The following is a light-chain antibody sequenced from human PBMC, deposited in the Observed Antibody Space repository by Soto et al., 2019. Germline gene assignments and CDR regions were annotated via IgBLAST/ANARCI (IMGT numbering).Light chain of an antibody. V-gene: IGKV3-11*01. Sequence: EIVLTQSPATLSLSPGERADLSCRDSQSLYSFLAWYHYKPGQAPRLLIYDASKRATGIPARFSGSGSGTDFTLTISSLEPEDFGVYYCQQRSNWVTFGEGTKVEIK. CDR1: QSLYSF. J-gene: IGKJ4*01. CDR3: QQRSNWVT. CDR2: DAS.